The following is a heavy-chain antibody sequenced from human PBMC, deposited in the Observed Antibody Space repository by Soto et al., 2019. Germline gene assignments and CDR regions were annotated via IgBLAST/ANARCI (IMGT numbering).Heavy chain of an antibody. J-gene: IGHJ4*02. CDR2: INHSGST. V-gene: IGHV4-34*01. D-gene: IGHD2-21*01. CDR3: ARGVFAVDY. Sequence: PSETLSLTCGVYGGYFSGYYWSWIRQPPGKGLEWIGEINHSGSTNYNPSLKCRVTISVDTSKNQFSLKLSSVTAADTAVYYCARGVFAVDYWGQGTLVTVSS. CDR1: GGYFSGYY.